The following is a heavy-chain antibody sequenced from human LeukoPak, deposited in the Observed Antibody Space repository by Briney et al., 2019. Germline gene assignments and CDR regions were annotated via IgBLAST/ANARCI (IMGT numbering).Heavy chain of an antibody. Sequence: PGGSLRLSCAASGFTFSSYDMHWVRQATGKGLEWVSAIGTAGDTYYPGSVKGRFTISRDNSKNTLYLQMNSLRAEDTAVYYCARETWELREVIRGPLDYWGQGTLVTVSS. CDR1: GFTFSSYD. D-gene: IGHD1-26*01. J-gene: IGHJ4*02. V-gene: IGHV3-13*01. CDR2: IGTAGDT. CDR3: ARETWELREVIRGPLDY.